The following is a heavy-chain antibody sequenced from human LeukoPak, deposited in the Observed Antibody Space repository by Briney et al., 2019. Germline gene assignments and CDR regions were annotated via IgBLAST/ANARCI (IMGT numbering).Heavy chain of an antibody. CDR2: INPNSGGT. J-gene: IGHJ4*02. V-gene: IGHV1-2*02. Sequence: ASVKVSCKASGYTFTGYYMHWVRQAPGQGLEWMGWINPNSGGTNHAQKFQGRVTMTRDTSISTAYMELSRLRSDGTAVYYCAREEDTAMVPFDYWGQGTLVTVSS. CDR1: GYTFTGYY. CDR3: AREEDTAMVPFDY. D-gene: IGHD5-18*01.